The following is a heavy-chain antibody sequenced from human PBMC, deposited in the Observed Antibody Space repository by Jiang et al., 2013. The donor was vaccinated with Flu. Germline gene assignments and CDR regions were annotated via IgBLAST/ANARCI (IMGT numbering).Heavy chain of an antibody. CDR2: INTNTGNP. Sequence: KKPGASVKVSCKASGYTFTSYAMNWVRQAPGQGLEWMGWINTNTGNPTYAQGFTGRFVFSLDTSVSTAYLQISSLKAEDTAVYYCARGGDYVWGSYENWFDPWGQGTLVTVSS. J-gene: IGHJ5*02. D-gene: IGHD3-16*01. CDR3: ARGGDYVWGSYENWFDP. CDR1: GYTFTSYA. V-gene: IGHV7-4-1*02.